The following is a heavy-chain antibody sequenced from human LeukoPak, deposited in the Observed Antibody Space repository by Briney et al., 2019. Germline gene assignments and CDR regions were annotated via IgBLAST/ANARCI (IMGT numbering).Heavy chain of an antibody. CDR3: ARDPSNTSGWYAWADY. CDR1: GFTFTRYG. D-gene: IGHD6-19*01. J-gene: IGHJ4*02. CDR2: ISAYNGDT. V-gene: IGHV1-18*01. Sequence: GASVTVSCKASGFTFTRYGISWVRQAPGQGLEWMGWISAYNGDTKYAHKFQDRLTMTTDTSTSTAYMELRSLRSDDTAVYYCARDPSNTSGWYAWADYWGQGTLVTVSS.